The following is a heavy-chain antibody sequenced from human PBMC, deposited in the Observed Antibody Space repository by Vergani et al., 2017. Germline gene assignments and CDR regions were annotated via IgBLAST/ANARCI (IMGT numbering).Heavy chain of an antibody. CDR3: AIGVAVAGVFDY. CDR2: ISGSGGST. CDR1: GFTFSSYA. Sequence: EVQLLESGGGLVQPGGSLRLSCAASGFTFSSYAMSWVRQAPGKGLEWVSAISGSGGSTYYADSVKGRCTISRDNSKNTLYLQMNSLRAEDTAVYYCAIGVAVAGVFDYWGQGTLVTVSS. J-gene: IGHJ4*02. D-gene: IGHD6-19*01. V-gene: IGHV3-23*01.